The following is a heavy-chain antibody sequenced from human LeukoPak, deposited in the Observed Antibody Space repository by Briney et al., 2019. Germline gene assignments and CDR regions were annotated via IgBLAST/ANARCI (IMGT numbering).Heavy chain of an antibody. Sequence: GGSLRLSCAVSGFSFSIYWMSWVRQAPGKGLEWVANIKQDGSEKYYMDSVKGRSTISRDNAKNSLYLQMNSLRAEDTAVYYCAREWNGYDYVGEDYWGQGTLVTVSS. CDR3: AREWNGYDYVGEDY. D-gene: IGHD5-12*01. V-gene: IGHV3-7*01. CDR2: IKQDGSEK. J-gene: IGHJ4*02. CDR1: GFSFSIYW.